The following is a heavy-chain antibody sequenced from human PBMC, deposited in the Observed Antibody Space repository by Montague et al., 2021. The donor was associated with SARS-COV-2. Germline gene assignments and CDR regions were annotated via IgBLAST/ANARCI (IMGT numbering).Heavy chain of an antibody. CDR2: INHSGST. Sequence: SETLSLTCAVYGGSFSGYYWSWIRQPPGKGLEWIGEINHSGSTNYNPSLKSRVTISVDTPKNQFSLKLSSVTAADTAVYYCASWSIAAAAGFDYWGQGTLVTVSS. J-gene: IGHJ4*02. D-gene: IGHD6-13*01. CDR3: ASWSIAAAAGFDY. V-gene: IGHV4-34*01. CDR1: GGSFSGYY.